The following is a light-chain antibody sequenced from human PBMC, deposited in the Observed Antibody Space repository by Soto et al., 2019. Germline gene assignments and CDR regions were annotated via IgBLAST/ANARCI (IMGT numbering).Light chain of an antibody. CDR2: YDS. J-gene: IGLJ2*01. CDR1: NIGSKS. CDR3: QVWDSSSDRV. V-gene: IGLV3-21*04. Sequence: SYELTQPPSVSVAPGKTAGITCGGNNIGSKSVHWYQQKPGQAPVLVIYYDSDRPSGIPERFSGSNSGNTATLTISRVEAGDEADYYCQVWDSSSDRVFGGGTKVTVL.